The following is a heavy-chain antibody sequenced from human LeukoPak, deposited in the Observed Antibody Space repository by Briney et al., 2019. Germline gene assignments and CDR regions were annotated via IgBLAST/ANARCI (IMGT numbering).Heavy chain of an antibody. CDR1: GYTFTGYY. D-gene: IGHD5-12*01. J-gene: IGHJ4*02. CDR2: ISAYNGNT. Sequence: GASVKVSCKASGYTFTGYYMHWVRQAPGQGLEWMGWISAYNGNTNYAQKLQGRVTMTTDTSTSTAYMELRSLRSDDTAVYYCARRLGGGGYDYDYWGQGTLVTVSS. V-gene: IGHV1-18*04. CDR3: ARRLGGGGYDYDY.